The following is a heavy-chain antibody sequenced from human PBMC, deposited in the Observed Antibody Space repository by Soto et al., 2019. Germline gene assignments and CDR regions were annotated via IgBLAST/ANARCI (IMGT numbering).Heavy chain of an antibody. CDR1: GFTFSTYS. J-gene: IGHJ4*02. D-gene: IGHD5-12*01. Sequence: GSLRLSCAASGFTFSTYSMNLVRQAPGKGLEWVSSISSSSGYIYYADSVKGRFTISRDDAKNSLYLQMNSLRDEDTAVYYCARVIDGYNPPDYWGQGTLVTAAS. CDR3: ARVIDGYNPPDY. V-gene: IGHV3-21*01. CDR2: ISSSSGYI.